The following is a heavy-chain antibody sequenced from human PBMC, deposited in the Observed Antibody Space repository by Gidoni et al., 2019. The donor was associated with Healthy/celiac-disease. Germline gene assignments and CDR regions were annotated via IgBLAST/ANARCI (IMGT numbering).Heavy chain of an antibody. CDR3: ARRGDIVVVVAATPDPSGAFDI. Sequence: QVQLQESGPGLVKPSQTLSLTCTVSGGSISSGGYYWRWIRQHPGKGLEWIGYIYYSGSTYYNPSLKSRVTISVDTSKNQFSLKLSSVTAADTAVYYCARRGDIVVVVAATPDPSGAFDIWGQGTMVTVSS. CDR2: IYYSGST. D-gene: IGHD2-15*01. V-gene: IGHV4-31*03. J-gene: IGHJ3*02. CDR1: GGSISSGGYY.